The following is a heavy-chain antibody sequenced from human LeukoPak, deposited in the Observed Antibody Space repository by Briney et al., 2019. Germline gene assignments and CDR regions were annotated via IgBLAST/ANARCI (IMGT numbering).Heavy chain of an antibody. CDR2: INAGNGNT. V-gene: IGHV1-3*01. CDR3: ARDGRQWLANWFDP. D-gene: IGHD6-19*01. J-gene: IGHJ5*02. Sequence: ASVKVSCTASGYTFTSYAMHWVRQAPGQRLEWMGWINAGNGNTKYSQKFQGRVTITRDTSASTAYMELSSLRSEDTAVYYCARDGRQWLANWFDPWGQGTLVTVSS. CDR1: GYTFTSYA.